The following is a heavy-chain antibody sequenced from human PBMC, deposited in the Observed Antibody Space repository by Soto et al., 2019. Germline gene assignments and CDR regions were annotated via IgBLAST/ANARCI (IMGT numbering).Heavy chain of an antibody. Sequence: GGSLRLSCAASGFTFSSYAMSWVRQAPGKGLEWVSAISGSGGSTYYADSVKGRFTISRDNSKNTLYLQMNSLRAEDTAVYYCAKFMITFGGVIAPTFDYWGQGTLVTVSS. CDR1: GFTFSSYA. J-gene: IGHJ4*02. D-gene: IGHD3-16*02. CDR3: AKFMITFGGVIAPTFDY. CDR2: ISGSGGST. V-gene: IGHV3-23*01.